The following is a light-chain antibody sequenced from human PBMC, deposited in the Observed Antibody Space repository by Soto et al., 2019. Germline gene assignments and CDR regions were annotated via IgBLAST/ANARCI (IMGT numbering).Light chain of an antibody. CDR3: QQYNNWPPMYT. CDR1: QSVSSN. V-gene: IGKV3-15*01. Sequence: EIVMTQSPATLSVSPGERATLSCRASQSVSSNLAWYQQKPGQAPRLLIYGASTRATGIPARFSGSGSGTDLTLTLSSLQSEDFAGYYCQQYNNWPPMYTFGQGTKLEIK. CDR2: GAS. J-gene: IGKJ2*01.